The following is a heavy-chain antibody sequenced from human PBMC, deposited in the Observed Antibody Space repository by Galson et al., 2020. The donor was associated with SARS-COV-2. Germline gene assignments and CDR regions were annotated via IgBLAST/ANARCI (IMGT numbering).Heavy chain of an antibody. CDR2: INGANGNT. D-gene: IGHD3-22*01. Sequence: ASVKVSCKASGYTFNSYAMHWVRQDPGQRFEWMGWINGANGNTKYSQKFQARVTITRGTSASTAYMELSSLSSEDTAIYYCARLGHYYDGSDYFAFFDIWGQGTLVTVSS. CDR3: ARLGHYYDGSDYFAFFDI. V-gene: IGHV1-3*01. J-gene: IGHJ3*02. CDR1: GYTFNSYA.